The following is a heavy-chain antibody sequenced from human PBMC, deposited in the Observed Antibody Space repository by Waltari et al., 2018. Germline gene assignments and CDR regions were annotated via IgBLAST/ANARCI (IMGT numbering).Heavy chain of an antibody. CDR2: IWFDGSIK. V-gene: IGHV3-33*01. CDR3: ARDRSSEFYYGMDV. CDR1: GFSVNKYT. Sequence: QEQLVESGGGVVQPGRSLRLSCAASGFSVNKYTMNWVRQAPGKGPEWVAVIWFDGSIKYYGDSVKGRFTISRDNSRNTLYLQMNSLRVDDTAVYYCARDRSSEFYYGMDVWGQGTTVTVSS. J-gene: IGHJ6*02. D-gene: IGHD3-10*01.